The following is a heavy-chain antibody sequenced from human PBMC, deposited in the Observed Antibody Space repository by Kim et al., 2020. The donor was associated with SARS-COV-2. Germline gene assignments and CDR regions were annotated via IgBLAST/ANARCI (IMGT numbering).Heavy chain of an antibody. D-gene: IGHD3-22*01. CDR3: ARVGYDSSGYYG. V-gene: IGHV3-21*01. Sequence: YADSVQGRFTIARDNAKNSLYLQMNSLRAEDTAVYYCARVGYDSSGYYGWGQGTLVTVSS. J-gene: IGHJ4*02.